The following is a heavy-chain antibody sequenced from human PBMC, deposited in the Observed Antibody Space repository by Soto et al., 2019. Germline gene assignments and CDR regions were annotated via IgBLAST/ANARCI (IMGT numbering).Heavy chain of an antibody. J-gene: IGHJ4*02. V-gene: IGHV4-4*07. CDR2: IYISGTT. Sequence: LSLTCTVSGGSMNAHFWSWIRQSAGKGLEWIGHIYISGTTMYNPSLKSRVTMSVDPPKNQLSLKLTSVTAADTAVYYCARGNYFDYWGQGTLVTVSS. CDR3: ARGNYFDY. CDR1: GGSMNAHF.